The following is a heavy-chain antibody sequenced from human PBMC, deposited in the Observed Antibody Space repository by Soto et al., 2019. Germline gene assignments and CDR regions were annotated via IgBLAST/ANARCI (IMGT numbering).Heavy chain of an antibody. CDR2: IIPIFGTA. D-gene: IGHD3-22*01. Sequence: QVQLVQSGAEVKKPGSSVKVSCKASGGTFSSYAISWVRQAPGQGLEWMGGIIPIFGTANYAQKFQGRVTITADESTSAAYMELSSLRSEDTAVYYCARDLLDYYDNSRGFDYWGQGTLVTVSS. J-gene: IGHJ4*02. CDR3: ARDLLDYYDNSRGFDY. CDR1: GGTFSSYA. V-gene: IGHV1-69*01.